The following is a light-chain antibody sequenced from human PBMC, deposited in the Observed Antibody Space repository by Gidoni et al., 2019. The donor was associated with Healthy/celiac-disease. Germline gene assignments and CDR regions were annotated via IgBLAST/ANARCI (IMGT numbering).Light chain of an antibody. CDR1: QSVLYSSNNKNY. Sequence: DIVMTQSPDYLAVSRGERATINCKSSQSVLYSSNNKNYLAWYQQKPGQPPKLLIYWASTRESGVPDRFSGSGSGTDFTLTISSLQAEDVAVYYCQQYYSTPMYTFGQGTKLEIK. J-gene: IGKJ2*01. CDR2: WAS. V-gene: IGKV4-1*01. CDR3: QQYYSTPMYT.